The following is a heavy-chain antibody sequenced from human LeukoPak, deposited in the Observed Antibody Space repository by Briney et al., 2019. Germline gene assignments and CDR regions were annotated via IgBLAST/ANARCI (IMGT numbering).Heavy chain of an antibody. V-gene: IGHV1-69*13. CDR2: IIPIFGTA. Sequence: SVKVSCKASGGTFSSYAISWVRQAPGQGLEWMGGIIPIFGTANYAQKFQGRVTITADESTSTAYMELSSLRSEDTAVYYCARFYGTVSSAKSNYYYYYGMDVWGQGTTVTVSS. CDR1: GGTFSSYA. J-gene: IGHJ6*02. CDR3: ARFYGTVSSAKSNYYYYYGMDV. D-gene: IGHD4-17*01.